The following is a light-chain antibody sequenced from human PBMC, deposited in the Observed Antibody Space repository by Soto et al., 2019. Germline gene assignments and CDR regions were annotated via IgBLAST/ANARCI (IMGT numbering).Light chain of an antibody. J-gene: IGKJ1*01. CDR3: QQYGSSPPT. CDR2: GAS. CDR1: QSVTNY. V-gene: IGKV3-20*01. Sequence: EIVMSLSPATLSLSPGERATLSCRASQSVTNYLAWYQQNPGQAPRLLIYGASSRATGIPDRFSGSGSGTDFTLTISRLEPEDFAVYYCQQYGSSPPTFGQGTKVDI.